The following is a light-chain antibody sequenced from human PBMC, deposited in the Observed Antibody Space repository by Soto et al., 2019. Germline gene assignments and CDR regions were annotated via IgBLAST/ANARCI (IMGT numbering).Light chain of an antibody. J-gene: IGLJ1*01. V-gene: IGLV2-14*01. Sequence: SVLTQPASVSGAPGQSITISCTGTSDDVGGYNYVSWYQHHPGKAPKLMIHEVSIRPSGVSNRFSGSKSGNTASLTISGLQTEDEADYFCISYRSSGTHFVFGTGTKVTVL. CDR3: ISYRSSGTHFV. CDR2: EVS. CDR1: SDDVGGYNY.